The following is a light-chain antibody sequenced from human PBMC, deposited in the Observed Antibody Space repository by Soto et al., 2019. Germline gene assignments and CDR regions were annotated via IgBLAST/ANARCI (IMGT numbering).Light chain of an antibody. J-gene: IGLJ2*01. CDR1: SSDVGVYKY. Sequence: QSALTQPASVSGSPGQSITISCTGASSDVGVYKYVSWYQQHPGKAPKLMIYAVTNRPSGVSERFSGSTSGNTASLTISGLQAEDEADYYCSSSYTTDNTLVFGRGTQLTVL. CDR3: SSSYTTDNTLV. CDR2: AVT. V-gene: IGLV2-14*01.